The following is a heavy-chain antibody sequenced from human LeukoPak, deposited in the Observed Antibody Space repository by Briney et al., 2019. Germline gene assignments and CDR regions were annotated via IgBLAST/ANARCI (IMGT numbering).Heavy chain of an antibody. CDR3: ARGVPYYYDSSGPFDY. V-gene: IGHV3-74*03. CDR2: IDNAGSIT. Sequence: PGGSLRLSCAASGFTFSNYWIHWVRQAPGKGLVWVSRIDNAGSITTYADSVKGRFTISRDNAENTLYLQMNSLRVEDTAVYYCARGVPYYYDSSGPFDYWGQGTLVTVSS. D-gene: IGHD3-22*01. J-gene: IGHJ4*02. CDR1: GFTFSNYW.